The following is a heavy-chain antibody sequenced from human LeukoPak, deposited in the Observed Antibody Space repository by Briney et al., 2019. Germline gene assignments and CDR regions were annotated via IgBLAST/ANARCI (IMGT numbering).Heavy chain of an antibody. Sequence: GGSLRLSCAASGFTVSSNFMSWVRQAPGKGLEWVSAISGSGGSTYYADSVKGRFTISRDTSKNTLSLQMNSLRVEDTAVYYCAREKGRGVISPYYDYWGQGTLVTVSS. CDR1: GFTVSSNF. CDR3: AREKGRGVISPYYDY. V-gene: IGHV3-23*01. J-gene: IGHJ4*02. CDR2: ISGSGGST. D-gene: IGHD3-10*01.